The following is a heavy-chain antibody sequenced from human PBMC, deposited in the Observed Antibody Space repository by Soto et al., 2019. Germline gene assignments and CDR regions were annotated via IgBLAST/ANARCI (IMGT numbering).Heavy chain of an antibody. CDR1: GYTFTGYY. D-gene: IGHD3-9*01. J-gene: IGHJ6*02. CDR2: INPNSGGT. Sequence: ASVKVSCKASGYTFTGYYMHWVRQAPGQGLEWMGWINPNSGGTNYAQKFQGRVTMTRDTSISTAYMELSRLRSDDTAVYYCARDRRVLRYFDWSNYYYYGMDVWGQGTTVTSP. V-gene: IGHV1-2*02. CDR3: ARDRRVLRYFDWSNYYYYGMDV.